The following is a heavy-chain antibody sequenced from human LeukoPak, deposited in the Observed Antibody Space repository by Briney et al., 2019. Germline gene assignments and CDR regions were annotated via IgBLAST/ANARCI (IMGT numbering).Heavy chain of an antibody. CDR3: ARGVEELSLYFFDY. D-gene: IGHD3-16*02. CDR1: GGSISSYY. V-gene: IGHV4-59*01. Sequence: PSETLSLTCTVSGGSISSYYWNWIRQPPGKGLEWIGHIYYSGSTNYSPSLKSRVTISVDTSKNQFSLKLSSVTAADTAVYYCARGVEELSLYFFDYWGQGTLVTVSS. J-gene: IGHJ4*02. CDR2: IYYSGST.